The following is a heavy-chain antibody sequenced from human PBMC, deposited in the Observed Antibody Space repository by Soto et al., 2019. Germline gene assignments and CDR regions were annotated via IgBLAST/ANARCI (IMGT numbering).Heavy chain of an antibody. J-gene: IGHJ4*02. V-gene: IGHV3-74*01. CDR2: IDHDGPT. D-gene: IGHD4-17*01. CDR1: GFTFSNYW. Sequence: EVQLVESGGGLVQPGGSLRLSCAGSGFTFSNYWMHWVRQAPGKGLEWVSRIDHDGPTDYADSVRGRLTSSRDNAENTLYLRKNSLRPEDTAVYYCVRDSHGNYWGQGTLVTVSS. CDR3: VRDSHGNY.